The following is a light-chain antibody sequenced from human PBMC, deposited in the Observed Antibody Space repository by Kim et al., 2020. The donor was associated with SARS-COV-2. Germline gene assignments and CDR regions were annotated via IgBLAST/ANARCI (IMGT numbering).Light chain of an antibody. V-gene: IGLV3-19*01. J-gene: IGLJ3*02. Sequence: SSELTQDPAVSVALGQTVRITCQGDSLRKYYATWYQQKPGQAPALVLYGKNNRPSGIPDRFSGSSSGTTTSLTITGAQAEDEADYYCKSRDNSGNHLVFGGGTKLTVL. CDR3: KSRDNSGNHLV. CDR1: SLRKYY. CDR2: GKN.